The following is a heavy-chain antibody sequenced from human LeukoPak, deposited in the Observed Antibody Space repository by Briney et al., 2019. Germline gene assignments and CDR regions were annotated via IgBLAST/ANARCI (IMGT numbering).Heavy chain of an antibody. CDR3: ARNSGWYGVS. J-gene: IGHJ4*02. CDR1: GFTFSGSA. D-gene: IGHD6-19*01. Sequence: GGSLRLSCAASGFTFSGSAMHWVRQAPGKGLEWVANIRPDAGEIYYVDSLKGRFIISRDNAKNSLYLQMNSLRGDDTAVYYCARNSGWYGVSWGQGTLVTVSS. V-gene: IGHV3-7*03. CDR2: IRPDAGEI.